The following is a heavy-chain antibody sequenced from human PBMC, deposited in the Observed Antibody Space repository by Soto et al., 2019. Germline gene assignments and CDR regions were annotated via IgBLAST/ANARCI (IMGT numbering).Heavy chain of an antibody. J-gene: IGHJ4*02. Sequence: QVQLVESGGGVVQPGGSLRLSCAASGFSFSSYGIHWVRQAPGKGLEWVAVISNEGSIQYYADSVKGRFTISRDNSENTVFLQMNSPRGEDTAVYYCAKEGGTLGTSASYGFDYWGQGSRVTVSS. V-gene: IGHV3-30*18. CDR2: ISNEGSIQ. D-gene: IGHD3-16*01. CDR3: AKEGGTLGTSASYGFDY. CDR1: GFSFSSYG.